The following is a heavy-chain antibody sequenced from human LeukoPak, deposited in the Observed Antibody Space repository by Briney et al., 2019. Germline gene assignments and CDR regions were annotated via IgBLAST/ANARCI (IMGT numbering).Heavy chain of an antibody. CDR2: IYGSGSA. D-gene: IGHD4-11*01. J-gene: IGHJ4*02. CDR3: ARHGSPRTVTLPGYFDY. V-gene: IGHV4-30-4*01. Sequence: PSETLSLTCTVSGGSISNDDFYWSWIRQPPGKGLEWIGYIYGSGSAYYNPSLKSRVTISVDTSKNQFSLKLSSVTAADTAVYYCARHGSPRTVTLPGYFDYWGQGTLVTVSS. CDR1: GGSISNDDFY.